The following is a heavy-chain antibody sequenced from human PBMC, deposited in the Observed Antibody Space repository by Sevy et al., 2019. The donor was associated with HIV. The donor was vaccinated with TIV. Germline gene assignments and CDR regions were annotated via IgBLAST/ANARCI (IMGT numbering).Heavy chain of an antibody. CDR1: GYTFTGYY. V-gene: IGHV1-2*02. J-gene: IGHJ3*02. CDR2: INPNSGGT. Sequence: ASVKVSCKASGYTFTGYYMHWVRQAPGQGLEWMGWINPNSGGTNYAQKFQGRVTMTRDTSISTAYMELSRLRSDDTAVYYCARGGAEYSVSYYDAFDIWGQGTMVTVSS. CDR3: ARGGAEYSVSYYDAFDI. D-gene: IGHD1-26*01.